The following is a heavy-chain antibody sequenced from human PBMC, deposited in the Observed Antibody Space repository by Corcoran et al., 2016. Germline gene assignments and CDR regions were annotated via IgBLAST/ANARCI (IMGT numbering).Heavy chain of an antibody. Sequence: QLQLQESGPGLVKPSETLSLTCTVSGGSISSSSYYWGWIRQPPGKGLEWIGSIYYSGSTYYNPSLKSRVTISVDTSKNQLPLKLSSVTAADTAVYYWSRDYRAGCTNGVCLPTYYFDYWGQGTLVTVSS. CDR1: GGSISSSSYY. CDR3: SRDYRAGCTNGVCLPTYYFDY. J-gene: IGHJ4*02. D-gene: IGHD2-8*01. CDR2: IYYSGST. V-gene: IGHV4-39*07.